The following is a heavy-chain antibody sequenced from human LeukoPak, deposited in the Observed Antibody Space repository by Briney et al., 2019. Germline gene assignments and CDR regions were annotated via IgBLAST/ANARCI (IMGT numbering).Heavy chain of an antibody. CDR1: GGSFSGYC. CDR3: ARGARYYYDSSGYLDY. Sequence: SETLSLTCAVYGGSFSGYCWSWIRQPPGKGLEWIWEINHSGSTNYNPSLKSRVTISVDTSKNQFSLKLSSVTAADTAVYYCARGARYYYDSSGYLDYWGQGTLVTVSS. V-gene: IGHV4-34*01. J-gene: IGHJ4*02. CDR2: INHSGST. D-gene: IGHD3-22*01.